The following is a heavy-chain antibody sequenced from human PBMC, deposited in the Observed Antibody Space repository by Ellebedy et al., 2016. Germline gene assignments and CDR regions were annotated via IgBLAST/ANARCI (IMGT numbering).Heavy chain of an antibody. J-gene: IGHJ4*02. CDR2: IYGNDDK. D-gene: IGHD4-11*01. CDR3: VHRTTVTSVDY. Sequence: SGPTLVKPTQTLTLTCTFSGFSLSTSAVVVGWVRQPPGRAPEWLAFIYGNDDKRYSPSLKSRLTLTKDTSKNQVVLTMTNMDPVDTGTYYCVHRTTVTSVDYWGQGTLVTVSS. CDR1: GFSLSTSAVV. V-gene: IGHV2-5*01.